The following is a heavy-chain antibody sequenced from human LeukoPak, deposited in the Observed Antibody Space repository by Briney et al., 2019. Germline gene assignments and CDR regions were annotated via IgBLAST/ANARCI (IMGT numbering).Heavy chain of an antibody. CDR1: GYTFTSYG. Sequence: ASVKVSCKASGYTFTSYGISWVRQAPGQGLERMGWISAYNGNTNYAQKLQGRVTMTRDTSISTAYMELSRLRSDDTAVYCCARQTRLYYYDSSESDYWGQGTLVTVSS. V-gene: IGHV1-18*01. D-gene: IGHD3-22*01. CDR3: ARQTRLYYYDSSESDY. J-gene: IGHJ4*02. CDR2: ISAYNGNT.